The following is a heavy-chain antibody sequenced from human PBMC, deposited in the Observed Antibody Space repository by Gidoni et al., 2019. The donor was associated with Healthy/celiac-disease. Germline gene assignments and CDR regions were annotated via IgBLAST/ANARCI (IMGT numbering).Heavy chain of an antibody. D-gene: IGHD1-7*01. CDR2: IKQDGSEK. V-gene: IGHV3-7*03. CDR1: GFPFSSYW. J-gene: IGHJ5*02. CDR3: ASQVRITGTTRKGWFDP. Sequence: EVQLVESGGGLVQPGGSLRLSCAASGFPFSSYWMGWVRQAPGKGLEWVANIKQDGSEKYYVDSVKGRFTISRDNAKNSLYLQMNSLRAEDTAVYYCASQVRITGTTRKGWFDPWGQGTLVTVSS.